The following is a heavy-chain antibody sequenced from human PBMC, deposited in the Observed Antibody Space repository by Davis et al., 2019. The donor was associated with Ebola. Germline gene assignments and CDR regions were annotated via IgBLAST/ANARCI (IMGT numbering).Heavy chain of an antibody. CDR2: IYYSGTT. D-gene: IGHD3-3*01. CDR1: GGSISSYY. J-gene: IGHJ4*02. CDR3: ARVSILEWLFSDY. Sequence: MPSEILSLTCTVSGGSISSYYWSWIRQPPGKGLEWTGSIYYSGTTNYNPSLKIRVTISVDTSKNQFSLKLSSVTAADTAVYYCARVSILEWLFSDYWGQGTLVTVSS. V-gene: IGHV4-59*01.